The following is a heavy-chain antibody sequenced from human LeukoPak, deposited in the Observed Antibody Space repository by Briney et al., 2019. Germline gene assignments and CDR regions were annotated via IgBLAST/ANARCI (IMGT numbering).Heavy chain of an antibody. J-gene: IGHJ4*02. CDR3: ARVVAGTNFDY. CDR1: GFTFSSYW. CDR2: MDSDGSST. Sequence: GGSLRLSCAASGFTFSSYWMHWVRQAPGKGLVWVSRMDSDGSSTSYADSVKGRFTISRDNAKNTLYLQMNSLRAEDTAVYYCARVVAGTNFDYWGQGTLVTVSS. V-gene: IGHV3-74*01. D-gene: IGHD6-19*01.